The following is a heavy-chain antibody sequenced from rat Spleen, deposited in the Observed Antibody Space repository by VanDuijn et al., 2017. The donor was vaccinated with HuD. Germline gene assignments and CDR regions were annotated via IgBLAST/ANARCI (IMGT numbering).Heavy chain of an antibody. CDR3: ITDYGGYGDLFDY. V-gene: IGHV5-19*01. CDR2: ITNDGTST. CDR1: GFTFSNYG. Sequence: EVQLVESGGGLVQPGRSLKLSCAASGFTFSNYGMHWIRQAPTKGLEWVTTITNDGTSTYYRDSVKGRFSISRDNAKTTLYLQMDSLRSEDTATYYCITDYGGYGDLFDYWGQGVMVTVSS. D-gene: IGHD1-11*01. J-gene: IGHJ2*01.